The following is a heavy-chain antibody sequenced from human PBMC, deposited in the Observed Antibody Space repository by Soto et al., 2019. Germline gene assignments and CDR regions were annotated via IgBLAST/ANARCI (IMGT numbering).Heavy chain of an antibody. CDR3: AIETSCWYKGEGDY. CDR2: ISSSARYI. V-gene: IGHV3-21*01. J-gene: IGHJ4*02. D-gene: IGHD6-19*01. Sequence: EVQLVESGGGLVTPGGSLRLSCAASGFPFSDYSMNWVRQGPGKGLEWVSSISSSARYIYYADSVKGRFTITRDNAKNSLHLPMNSRRAEDTTVYSGAIETSCWYKGEGDYWGQRTLVPVSP. CDR1: GFPFSDYS.